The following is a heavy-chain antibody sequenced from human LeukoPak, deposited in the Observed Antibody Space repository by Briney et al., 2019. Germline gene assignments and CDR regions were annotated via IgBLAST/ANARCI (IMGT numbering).Heavy chain of an antibody. D-gene: IGHD3-9*01. CDR3: AAYYDILTGHPVFDY. V-gene: IGHV1-8*03. CDR1: GYTFTSYD. J-gene: IGHJ4*02. CDR2: MNPNSGNT. Sequence: ASVKVSCKASGYTFTSYDINWVRQATGQGLEWMGWMNPNSGNTGYAQKFQGRVTITRNTSISTAYMELSSLRSEDTAVYYCAAYYDILTGHPVFDYWGQGTLVTVSS.